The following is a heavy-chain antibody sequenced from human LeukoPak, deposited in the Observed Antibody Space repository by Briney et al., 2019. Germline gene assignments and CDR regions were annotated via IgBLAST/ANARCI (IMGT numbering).Heavy chain of an antibody. CDR2: IYHSGST. CDR3: ARIALLWFGDSPSAYNWFDP. J-gene: IGHJ5*02. Sequence: SETLSLTCTVSGYSISSGYYWGWIRQPPGKGLEWIGSIYHSGSTYYNPSLKSRVTISVDTSKNQFSLKLSSVTAADTAVYYCARIALLWFGDSPSAYNWFDPWGQGTLVTVSS. D-gene: IGHD3-10*01. V-gene: IGHV4-38-2*02. CDR1: GYSISSGYY.